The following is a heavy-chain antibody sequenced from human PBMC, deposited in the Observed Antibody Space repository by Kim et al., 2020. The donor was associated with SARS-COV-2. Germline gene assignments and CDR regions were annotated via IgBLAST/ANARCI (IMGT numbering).Heavy chain of an antibody. CDR3: ARGGLSRSMDV. J-gene: IGHJ6*02. D-gene: IGHD6-19*01. Sequence: GGSLRLSCAASGFTFSSYSMRWVRQAPGKGLEWVANIKQDGDVKHYVDSVKGRFTISRDNAKNSLYLQMSSLRDEDTAVYYCARGGLSRSMDVWGQGTTVTVSS. CDR1: GFTFSSYS. CDR2: IKQDGDVK. V-gene: IGHV3-7*01.